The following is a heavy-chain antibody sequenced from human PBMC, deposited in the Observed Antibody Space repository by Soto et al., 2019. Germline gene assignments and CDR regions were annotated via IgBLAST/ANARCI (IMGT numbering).Heavy chain of an antibody. CDR1: GGSFSGYY. D-gene: IGHD2-15*01. J-gene: IGHJ4*02. CDR2: INHSGST. V-gene: IGHV4-34*01. CDR3: ARGRYCSGGSCYYTYYFDY. Sequence: ASETLSLTCAVYGGSFSGYYWSWIRQPPGKGLEWIGEINHSGSTNYNPSLKSRVTISVDTSKNQFSLKLSSVTAADTAVYYCARGRYCSGGSCYYTYYFDYWGQGTLVTVSS.